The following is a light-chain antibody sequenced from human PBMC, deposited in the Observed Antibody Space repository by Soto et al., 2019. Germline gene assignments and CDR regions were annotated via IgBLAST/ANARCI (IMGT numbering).Light chain of an antibody. V-gene: IGKV3-20*01. Sequence: ILLTLSPGALSLXPWQTXXLXXXASQSVSNNYLAWYQQKPGQAPRLLIYGASNRATGIPDRFSGSGSGTDFTLTISRLEPEDFAVYYCQQYGSSGTFGQGTKVDIK. J-gene: IGKJ1*01. CDR1: QSVSNNY. CDR3: QQYGSSGT. CDR2: GAS.